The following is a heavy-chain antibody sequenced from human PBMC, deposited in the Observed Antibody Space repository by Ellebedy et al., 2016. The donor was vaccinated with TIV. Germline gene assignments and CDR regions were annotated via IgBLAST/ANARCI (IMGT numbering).Heavy chain of an antibody. Sequence: GESLKISCAASGFTFSSYAMHWVRQAPGKGLEWVAVISYDGSNKYYADSVKGRFTISRDNSKNTLYLQMNSLRAEDTAVYYCARGGTSYSDYWGQGTLVTVSS. J-gene: IGHJ4*02. CDR2: ISYDGSNK. D-gene: IGHD1-1*01. V-gene: IGHV3-30-3*01. CDR3: ARGGTSYSDY. CDR1: GFTFSSYA.